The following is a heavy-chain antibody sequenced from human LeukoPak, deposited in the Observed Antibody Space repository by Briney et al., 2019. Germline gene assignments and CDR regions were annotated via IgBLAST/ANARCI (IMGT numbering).Heavy chain of an antibody. J-gene: IGHJ6*03. CDR1: GGSISSGSYY. CDR3: ARETPSDGLERSNMDV. V-gene: IGHV4-61*02. CDR2: IYTSGST. D-gene: IGHD1-1*01. Sequence: SQTLSLTCTVSGGSISSGSYYWSWIRQPAGKGLEWIGRIYTSGSTNYNPSLKSRVTISVDTSKNQFSLKLSSVTAADTAVYYCARETPSDGLERSNMDVWGKGTTVTVSS.